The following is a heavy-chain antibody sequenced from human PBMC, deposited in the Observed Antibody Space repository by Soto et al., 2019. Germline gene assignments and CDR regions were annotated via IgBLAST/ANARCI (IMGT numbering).Heavy chain of an antibody. CDR1: GFTFSSYA. D-gene: IGHD3-3*01. Sequence: GGSLRLSCAASGFTFSSYAMSWVRQAPGKGLEWVSAISGSGGSTYYADSVKGRFTISGDNSKNTLYLQMNSLRAEDTAVYYCAKDRDNCVFWSGYAAHNWFDPWGQGTLVTVSS. CDR2: ISGSGGST. J-gene: IGHJ5*02. V-gene: IGHV3-23*01. CDR3: AKDRDNCVFWSGYAAHNWFDP.